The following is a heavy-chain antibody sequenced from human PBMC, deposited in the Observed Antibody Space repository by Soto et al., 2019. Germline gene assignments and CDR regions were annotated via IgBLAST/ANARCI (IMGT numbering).Heavy chain of an antibody. J-gene: IGHJ6*02. V-gene: IGHV3-23*01. D-gene: IGHD3-3*01. Sequence: RWSLRLCCSGSVFTFSSYAMSWGRQAPGKGLEWVSTVSGSGGSASYTDSVKGRFTISGDKSKSTLYLQMNSLRGEDTAVYYCAKATNFGVGPDYYYYYGMDVWGQGTTVTVSS. CDR1: VFTFSSYA. CDR3: AKATNFGVGPDYYYYYGMDV. CDR2: VSGSGGSA.